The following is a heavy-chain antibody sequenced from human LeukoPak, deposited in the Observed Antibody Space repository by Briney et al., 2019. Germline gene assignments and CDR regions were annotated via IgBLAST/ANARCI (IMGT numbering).Heavy chain of an antibody. D-gene: IGHD3-22*01. CDR2: IYTSGST. CDR3: ARSSEGRYYYDSSGFSYYYYYMDV. Sequence: SETLSLTCTVSGGSMSSYYWSWIRQPAGKGLEWIGHIYTSGSTNYNPSLKSRVTMSVDTSKNQFSLKLSSVTAADTAVYYCARSSEGRYYYDSSGFSYYYYYMDVWGKGTTVTISS. J-gene: IGHJ6*03. CDR1: GGSMSSYY. V-gene: IGHV4-4*07.